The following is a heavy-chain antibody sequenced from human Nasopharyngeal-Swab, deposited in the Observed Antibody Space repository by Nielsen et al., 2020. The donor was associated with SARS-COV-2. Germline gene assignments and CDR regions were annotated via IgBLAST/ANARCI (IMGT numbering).Heavy chain of an antibody. V-gene: IGHV3-23*01. J-gene: IGHJ4*02. Sequence: GESLKISCSVSGFPLTSYSLTWVRQAPGKGLELVSAISNSGGTTFYADSVKGRFTISRDTSKNTVYVQMNSLRAEDTAAYYCATHPDNSKWYGWGQGTLVTVSS. CDR1: GFPLTSYS. CDR3: ATHPDNSKWYG. D-gene: IGHD6-13*01. CDR2: ISNSGGTT.